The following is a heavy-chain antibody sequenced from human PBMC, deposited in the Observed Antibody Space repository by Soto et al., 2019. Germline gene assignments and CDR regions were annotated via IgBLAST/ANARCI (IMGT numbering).Heavy chain of an antibody. Sequence: QVQLVQSGAEVKKPGSSVKVSCKASGGTFSSSPFSWVRQAPGQGLAWMGTIIPIFGSTNYAPRFQGRITISAAESTGTVYMELTSLSSDDTAVYYCARVFSSAWYEAFDIWGQGTLVTVSS. J-gene: IGHJ3*02. V-gene: IGHV1-69*18. CDR1: GGTFSSSP. D-gene: IGHD6-19*01. CDR2: IIPIFGST. CDR3: ARVFSSAWYEAFDI.